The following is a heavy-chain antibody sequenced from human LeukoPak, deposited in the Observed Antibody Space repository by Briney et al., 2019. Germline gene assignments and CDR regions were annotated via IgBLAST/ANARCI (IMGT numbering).Heavy chain of an antibody. CDR3: ARGARSYYDFWSGYAPKADYFDY. V-gene: IGHV3-30*03. J-gene: IGHJ4*02. CDR2: ISYDGSNK. D-gene: IGHD3-3*01. CDR1: GFTFSSYG. Sequence: GGSLRLSCAASGFTFSSYGMHWVRQAPGKGLEWVAVISYDGSNKYYADCVKGRFTISRDNSKNTLYLQMNSLRAEDTAVYYCARGARSYYDFWSGYAPKADYFDYWGQGTLVTVSS.